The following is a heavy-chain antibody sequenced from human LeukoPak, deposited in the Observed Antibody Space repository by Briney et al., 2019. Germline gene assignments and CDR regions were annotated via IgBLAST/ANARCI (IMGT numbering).Heavy chain of an antibody. CDR1: GGSISSYY. CDR2: IYYSGST. D-gene: IGHD3-22*01. J-gene: IGHJ4*02. V-gene: IGHV4-59*01. CDR3: ARDYYDSSGYYHGLDY. Sequence: SEPLSLTCPVSGGSISSYYWSWIRQPPGKGLGWSGCIYYSGSTNYNPTLKSRATISLDKSKNQFSLKLSSVTAADTAVYYCARDYYDSSGYYHGLDYWGQGTLVTVSS.